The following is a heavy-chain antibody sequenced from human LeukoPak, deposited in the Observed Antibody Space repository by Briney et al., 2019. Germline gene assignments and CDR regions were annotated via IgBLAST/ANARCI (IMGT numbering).Heavy chain of an antibody. CDR3: ARDSGYGSGSYYNVDY. Sequence: RGSLRLSCAASGFIFSSYWMHWVPQAPGKGLVWVSRINSDGSSTTYADSVKGRFTISRDNAKNTLYLQMNSLRAEDTAVYFCARDSGYGSGSYYNVDYWGQGTLVTVYS. V-gene: IGHV3-74*01. D-gene: IGHD3-10*01. CDR2: INSDGSST. J-gene: IGHJ4*02. CDR1: GFIFSSYW.